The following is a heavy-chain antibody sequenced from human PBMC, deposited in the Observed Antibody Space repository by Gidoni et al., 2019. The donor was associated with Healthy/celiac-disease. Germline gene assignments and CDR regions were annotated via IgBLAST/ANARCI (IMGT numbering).Heavy chain of an antibody. D-gene: IGHD4-4*01. J-gene: IGHJ6*02. V-gene: IGHV1-18*01. CDR2: ISAYNGNT. CDR1: GYTFTSYG. Sequence: QVQLVQSGAEEKKPGASVKVSCKASGYTFTSYGINWVRQAPGQGLEWMGWISAYNGNTNYAQKLQGRVTMTTDTSTSTAYMGLRSLRSDDTAVYYCARGVTPERGPYYYYGMDVWGQGTTVTVSS. CDR3: ARGVTPERGPYYYYGMDV.